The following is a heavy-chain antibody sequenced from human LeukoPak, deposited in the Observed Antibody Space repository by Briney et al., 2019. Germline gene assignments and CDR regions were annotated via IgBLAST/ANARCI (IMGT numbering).Heavy chain of an antibody. CDR1: GFTFSSYA. V-gene: IGHV3-23*01. Sequence: PGGSLTLSCAAVGFTFSSYAMSWVRQSPARGLEWVSSIRGGGDTFYADSVKGRFTLSGDDSRNTVFLQLNNLRVEDTAIYYCAKATWVLNADAAWWGQGTVATV. CDR3: AKATWVLNADAAW. CDR2: IRGGGDT. J-gene: IGHJ4*02. D-gene: IGHD3-9*01.